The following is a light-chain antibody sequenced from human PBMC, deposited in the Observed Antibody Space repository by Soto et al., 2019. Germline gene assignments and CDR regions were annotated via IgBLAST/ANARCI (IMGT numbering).Light chain of an antibody. Sequence: QAVVTQEPSLTVSPGGTVTLTCASSTGAVTSGSSPSWFQQKPGQAPGSLIYSATNKYSWTPARFSGSLFGGKAALTLSGVQSEDEAEYFCLLYFGGTVVFGGGTQLTVL. CDR2: SAT. V-gene: IGLV7-43*01. J-gene: IGLJ2*01. CDR1: TGAVTSGSS. CDR3: LLYFGGTVV.